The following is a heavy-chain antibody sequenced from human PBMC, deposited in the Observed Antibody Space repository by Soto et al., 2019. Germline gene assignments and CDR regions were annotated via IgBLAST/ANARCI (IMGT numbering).Heavy chain of an antibody. CDR2: VKSKTDGGTT. D-gene: IGHD3-9*01. V-gene: IGHV3-15*01. CDR3: RTDKGPSTYYDISTVFPSY. CDR1: GFIFSNAW. Sequence: GGSLRLSCSGSGFIFSNAWMTWVREAPGKGLEWVGHVKSKTDGGTTDYAAPVKGRFTISRDDSKNTLYLQMNSLKTEDTAVYYCRTDKGPSTYYDISTVFPSYWGQGALVTVSP. J-gene: IGHJ4*02.